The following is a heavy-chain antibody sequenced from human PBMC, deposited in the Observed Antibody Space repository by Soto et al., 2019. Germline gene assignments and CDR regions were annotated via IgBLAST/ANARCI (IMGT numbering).Heavy chain of an antibody. CDR2: INPNSGGT. J-gene: IGHJ5*02. CDR3: ARGPSYDFWSGYPVNWFDP. CDR1: GYTFTGYY. D-gene: IGHD3-3*01. V-gene: IGHV1-2*02. Sequence: ASVKVSCKASGYTFTGYYMHWVRQAPGQGLEWMGWINPNSGGTSYAQKFQGRVTMTRDTSISTAYMELSRLRSDDTAVYYCARGPSYDFWSGYPVNWFDPWGQGTLVTVSS.